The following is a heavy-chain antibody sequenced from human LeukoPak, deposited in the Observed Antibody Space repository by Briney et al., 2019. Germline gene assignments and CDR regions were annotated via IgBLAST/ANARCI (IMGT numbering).Heavy chain of an antibody. D-gene: IGHD4-23*01. Sequence: GASVKVSCKASGYTFTGYYMHWVRQAPGQGLEWMGWINPNSGGTNYAQKFQGRVTMTRDTSISTAYMELSRLRSDDTAVYYCARGRRRWAGAGWFDPWGQGTLVTVSS. V-gene: IGHV1-2*02. J-gene: IGHJ5*02. CDR2: INPNSGGT. CDR1: GYTFTGYY. CDR3: ARGRRRWAGAGWFDP.